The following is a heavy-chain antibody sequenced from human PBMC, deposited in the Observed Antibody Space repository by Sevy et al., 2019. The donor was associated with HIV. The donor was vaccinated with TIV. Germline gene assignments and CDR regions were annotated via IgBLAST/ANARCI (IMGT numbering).Heavy chain of an antibody. Sequence: GGSLRLSCVASGFTFDSYWMHWVRQAPGKGLVWVSRINSDGSCTPYANSVKGRFTISRDNAKNTLYLQLNRLGAEDMAVYYCTRGDPIVPPAGYYYHMDVWGKGTTVTVSS. CDR3: TRGDPIVPPAGYYYHMDV. CDR2: INSDGSCT. D-gene: IGHD1-26*01. CDR1: GFTFDSYW. J-gene: IGHJ6*03. V-gene: IGHV3-74*01.